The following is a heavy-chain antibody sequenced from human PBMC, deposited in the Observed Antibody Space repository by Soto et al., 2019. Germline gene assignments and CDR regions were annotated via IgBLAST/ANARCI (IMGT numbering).Heavy chain of an antibody. CDR2: IYYSGST. CDR1: GGSISSSSYY. V-gene: IGHV4-39*01. D-gene: IGHD1-20*01. CDR3: ARRYGDGFDF. J-gene: IGHJ3*01. Sequence: SETPSLTCTVSGGSISSSSYYWGWIRQPPGKGLEWIGSIYYSGSTYYNPSLKSRVTISVDTSKNQFSLKLSSVTAADTAVYYCARRYGDGFDFWGQGTMVTVSS.